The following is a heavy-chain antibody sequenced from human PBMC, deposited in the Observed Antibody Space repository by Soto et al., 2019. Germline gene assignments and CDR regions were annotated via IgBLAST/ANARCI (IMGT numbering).Heavy chain of an antibody. CDR3: ASSYPYDYVWGSSFDY. CDR2: IYTSGST. Sequence: SETLSLTCTVSGGSLSSYYWSWIRQPAGKGLEWIGRIYTSGSTNYNPSLKSRVTMSVDTSKNQFSLKLSYVTAADTAVYYCASSYPYDYVWGSSFDYWGQGTLVTVSS. D-gene: IGHD3-16*01. J-gene: IGHJ4*02. CDR1: GGSLSSYY. V-gene: IGHV4-4*07.